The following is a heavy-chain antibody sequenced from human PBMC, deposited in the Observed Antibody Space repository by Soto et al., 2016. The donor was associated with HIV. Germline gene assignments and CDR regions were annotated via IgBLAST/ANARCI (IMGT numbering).Heavy chain of an antibody. CDR1: GGSMSSSSYY. CDR3: ARHSPGRWSNSIGPVDVDV. V-gene: IGHV4-39*01. D-gene: IGHD3-10*01. CDR2: MYYSGST. J-gene: IGHJ2*01. Sequence: QLQLQESGPGLVRPSETLSLICSVSGGSMSSSSYYWGWIRQPPGKGLEWIGAMYYSGSTNYNPSLKSRVTISIDTSKNKLSLRLSSVTAADTAVYFXARHSPGRWSNSIGPVDVDVWGRGVLVTVSS.